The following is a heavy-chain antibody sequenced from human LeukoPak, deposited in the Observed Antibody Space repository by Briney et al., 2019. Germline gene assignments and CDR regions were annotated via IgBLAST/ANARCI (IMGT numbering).Heavy chain of an antibody. CDR2: IFYSGST. V-gene: IGHV4-59*01. Sequence: SETLSLTCSVSGDSIGSYYWTWIRQSPGEGLEWIGYIFYSGSTNYSPSLKSRVTISVDTSNNQFSLQLRSVTAADTAIYYCARGRARDGSYPWLDSWGQGTLVTVSP. CDR3: ARGRARDGSYPWLDS. D-gene: IGHD3-16*02. CDR1: GDSIGSYY. J-gene: IGHJ5*01.